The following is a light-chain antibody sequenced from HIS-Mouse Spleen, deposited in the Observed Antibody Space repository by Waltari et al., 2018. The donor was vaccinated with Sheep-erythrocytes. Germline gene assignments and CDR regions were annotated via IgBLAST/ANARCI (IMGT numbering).Light chain of an antibody. CDR2: DVS. CDR1: SSDVGGYNY. V-gene: IGLV2-14*03. J-gene: IGLJ2*01. CDR3: SSYTSSSTLVV. Sequence: QSALTQPASVSGSPGQSITISCTGTSSDVGGYNYVSWYQQHPGKAPKLIIYDVSNRPAGVSSRLSGSQSGNTASLTISGLQAEDEADYYCSSYTSSSTLVVFGGGTKLTVL.